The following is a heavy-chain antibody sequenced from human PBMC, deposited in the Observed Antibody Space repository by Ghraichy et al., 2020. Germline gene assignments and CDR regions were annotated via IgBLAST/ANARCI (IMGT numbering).Heavy chain of an antibody. CDR3: ARDDDGDLDY. CDR1: GFTFSSYW. J-gene: IGHJ4*02. D-gene: IGHD4-17*01. CDR2: IKQDGIEK. V-gene: IGHV3-7*03. Sequence: GGSLRLSCAASGFTFSSYWMAWVRQAPGKGPEWVAKIKQDGIEKHYVDSVRGRFTISRDNAKNSLYLQMNSLRAEDTALYYCARDDDGDLDYWGQGTLVTVSS.